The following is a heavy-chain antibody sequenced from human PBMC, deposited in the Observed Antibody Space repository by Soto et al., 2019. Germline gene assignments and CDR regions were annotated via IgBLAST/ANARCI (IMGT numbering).Heavy chain of an antibody. V-gene: IGHV4-59*11. CDR1: GGSISSHY. D-gene: IGHD6-13*01. CDR3: ARGLNSWLEFDH. Sequence: QVQLQESGPGLVKPSETLSLTCTVSGGSISSHYCSWIRQPPGKGLEWIGYISYSGSTNYNPSLKSPLTLAACTSRKQFSLKLSSVTAAETAVYYCARGLNSWLEFDHWGQGTLVTVSS. J-gene: IGHJ4*02. CDR2: ISYSGST.